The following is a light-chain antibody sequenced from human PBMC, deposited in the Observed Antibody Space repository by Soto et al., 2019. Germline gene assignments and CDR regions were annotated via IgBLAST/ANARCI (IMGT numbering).Light chain of an antibody. CDR3: QQYGSSRWT. CDR1: QSVSSSY. CDR2: GAS. V-gene: IGKV3-20*01. Sequence: EIVLTQSPGTLSLSPGERATLSCRASQSVSSSYLAWYKQNRGQAPRLLIHGASSRATGIPDRFSGSGSGRDFTLTISRLEHEDFAVYYCQQYGSSRWTFGQGTKVEIK. J-gene: IGKJ1*01.